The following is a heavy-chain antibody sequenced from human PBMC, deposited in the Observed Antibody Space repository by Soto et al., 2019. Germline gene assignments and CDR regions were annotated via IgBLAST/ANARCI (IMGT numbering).Heavy chain of an antibody. V-gene: IGHV4-39*07. CDR2: INHSGST. J-gene: IGHJ4*02. CDR3: ARGLKRAWLPGAAFDY. D-gene: IGHD3-9*01. Sequence: PSETLSLTCTVSGGSISSGGYYWSCIRQHPGKGLEWIGEINHSGSTNYNPSLKSRVTISVDTSKNQFSLKLSSVTAADTAVYYCARGLKRAWLPGAAFDYWGQGTLVTVSS. CDR1: GGSISSGGYY.